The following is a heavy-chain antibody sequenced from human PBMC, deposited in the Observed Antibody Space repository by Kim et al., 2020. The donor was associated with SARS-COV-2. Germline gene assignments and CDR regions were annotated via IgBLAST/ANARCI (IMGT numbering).Heavy chain of an antibody. Sequence: GGSLRLSCAASGFTVSSNYMSWVRQAPGKGLEWVSVIYSGGSTYYADSVKGRFTISRDNSKNTLYLQMNSLRAEDTAVYYCARDGGRQPFRYYYYGMDVWGQGTTVTVSS. CDR2: IYSGGST. CDR1: GFTVSSNY. J-gene: IGHJ6*02. V-gene: IGHV3-53*01. CDR3: ARDGGRQPFRYYYYGMDV. D-gene: IGHD2-15*01.